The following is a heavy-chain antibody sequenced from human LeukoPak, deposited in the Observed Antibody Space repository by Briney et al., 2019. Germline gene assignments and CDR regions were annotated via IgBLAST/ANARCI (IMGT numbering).Heavy chain of an antibody. CDR2: IWYDGSNK. Sequence: GGSLRLSCAASGFTFSSYGMHWVRQAPGKGLEWVAVIWYDGSNKYFADSVKGRFTISRDNSKNTLYLQMNSLRAEDTAVYYCASDQITSGWSPLDYWGQGTLVTVSS. J-gene: IGHJ4*02. CDR1: GFTFSSYG. V-gene: IGHV3-33*01. D-gene: IGHD6-19*01. CDR3: ASDQITSGWSPLDY.